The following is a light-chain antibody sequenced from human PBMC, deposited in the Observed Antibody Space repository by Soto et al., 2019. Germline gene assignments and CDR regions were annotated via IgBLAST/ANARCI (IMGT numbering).Light chain of an antibody. CDR3: QSYDSSLSGVV. J-gene: IGLJ2*01. V-gene: IGLV1-40*01. Sequence: QSVLTQPPSVSGAPGQRVTISCVGSSSNIGAGYDVHWYQHPPGTAPKLLIYANYNRPSGVPVRFSGSKSGTSASLAITGLQAEDEADYYCQSYDSSLSGVVFGGGTKLTVL. CDR2: ANY. CDR1: SSNIGAGYD.